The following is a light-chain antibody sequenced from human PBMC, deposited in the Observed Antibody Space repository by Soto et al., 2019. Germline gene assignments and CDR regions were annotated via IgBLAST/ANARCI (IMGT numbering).Light chain of an antibody. CDR2: AAS. V-gene: IGKV1-8*01. CDR1: QGISSY. Sequence: AIRMTQSPSSFSASTGDRVTITCRASQGISSYLAWYQQKPGKAPKLLIYAASTLQSGVPSRFSGSGSGTDFTLTISCLQSEDFATYYCQQYYSYRSITFGQGARPEIK. CDR3: QQYYSYRSIT. J-gene: IGKJ5*01.